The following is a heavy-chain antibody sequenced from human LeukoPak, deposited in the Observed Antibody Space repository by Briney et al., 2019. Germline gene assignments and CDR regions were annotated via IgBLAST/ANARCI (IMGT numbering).Heavy chain of an antibody. CDR3: ARGVGATVSIFDY. Sequence: SETLSPTCTVSGGSISSYYWSWIRQPPGKGLEWIGYIYHSGSTYYNPSLKSRVTISVDRSKNQFSLKLSSVTAADTAVYYCARGVGATVSIFDYWGQGTLVTVSS. V-gene: IGHV4-59*12. J-gene: IGHJ4*02. CDR1: GGSISSYY. CDR2: IYHSGST. D-gene: IGHD1-26*01.